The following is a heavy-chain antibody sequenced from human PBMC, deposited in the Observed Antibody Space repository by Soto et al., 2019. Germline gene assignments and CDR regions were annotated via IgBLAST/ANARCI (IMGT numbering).Heavy chain of an antibody. D-gene: IGHD2-2*02. CDR3: AKGSGDGVVPAAIGGYYYYYYGMDV. Sequence: LRPSCAASGFTFSSYAMSWVRQAPGKGLEWVSAISGSGGSTYYADSVKGRFTISRDNSKNTLYLQMNSLRAEDTAVYYCAKGSGDGVVPAAIGGYYYYYYGMDVWGQGTTVTVSS. V-gene: IGHV3-23*01. CDR1: GFTFSSYA. CDR2: ISGSGGST. J-gene: IGHJ6*02.